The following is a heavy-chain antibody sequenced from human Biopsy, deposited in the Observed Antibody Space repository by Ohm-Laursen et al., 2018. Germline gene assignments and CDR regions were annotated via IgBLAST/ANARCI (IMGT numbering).Heavy chain of an antibody. D-gene: IGHD3-3*01. Sequence: GTLSLTCSVSGGSIISYYWTWIRQPPGKGLEWIGHVYNGGITNYNPSLKSRVTISKDTSKNQFSLQVNSVTAADTAVYYCARTPRDSFWSGSYKRGLWFDPWGQGTLVIVS. CDR2: VYNGGIT. CDR3: ARTPRDSFWSGSYKRGLWFDP. V-gene: IGHV4-59*01. J-gene: IGHJ5*02. CDR1: GGSIISYY.